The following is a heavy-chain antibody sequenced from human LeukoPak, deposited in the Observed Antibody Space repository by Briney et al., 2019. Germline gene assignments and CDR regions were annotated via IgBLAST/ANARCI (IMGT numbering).Heavy chain of an antibody. D-gene: IGHD2-15*01. Sequence: GSLRLSCAASGFTFSSYWMHWVRQAPGKGLVWVSRINSDGSSTSYADSVKGRFTISRDNAKNTLYLQMNSLRAEDTAVYYCAREDGYCSGGSCYWVYWGQGTLVTVSS. V-gene: IGHV3-74*01. CDR3: AREDGYCSGGSCYWVY. J-gene: IGHJ4*02. CDR1: GFTFSSYW. CDR2: INSDGSST.